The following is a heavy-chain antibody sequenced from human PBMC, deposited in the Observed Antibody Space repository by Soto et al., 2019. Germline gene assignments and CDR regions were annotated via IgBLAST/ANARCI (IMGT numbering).Heavy chain of an antibody. D-gene: IGHD1-7*01. V-gene: IGHV4-30-2*01. CDR1: GGSISSGGYS. CDR2: IYHSGST. CDR3: ARAGTTVALRYGMDV. J-gene: IGHJ6*02. Sequence: PSETLSLTCAVSGGSISSGGYSWSWIRQPPGKGLEWIGYIYHSGSTYYNPSLKSRVTISVDRSKNQFSLKLSSVTAADTAVYYCARAGTTVALRYGMDVWGQGTTVTVSS.